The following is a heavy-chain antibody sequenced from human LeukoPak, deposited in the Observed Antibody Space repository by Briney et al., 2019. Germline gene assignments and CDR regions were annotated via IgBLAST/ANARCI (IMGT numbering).Heavy chain of an antibody. J-gene: IGHJ4*02. CDR1: GFIFSSYA. CDR3: VKDPDRSGWFFFDY. CDR2: ISESGSST. D-gene: IGHD6-19*01. Sequence: PGGSLRLSCAASGFIFSSYAMNWVRQTPGKGLEWVSGISESGSSTYYADTVKGRFTISRDNSKNTLYLQMNSLRAENTAVYYCVKDPDRSGWFFFDYGGRETLVTVSS. V-gene: IGHV3-23*01.